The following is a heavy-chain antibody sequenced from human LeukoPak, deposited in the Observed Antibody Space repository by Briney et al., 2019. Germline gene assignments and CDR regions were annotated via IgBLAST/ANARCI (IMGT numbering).Heavy chain of an antibody. V-gene: IGHV3-33*01. J-gene: IGHJ4*02. Sequence: GGSLRLSCAASGFTFSSYGMHWVRQAPGKGLEWVAVIWYDGSNKYYADSVKGRFTISRDNSKNTLYLQMNGLRAEDTAVYYCAREGQLGYFDYWGQGTLVTVSS. CDR2: IWYDGSNK. D-gene: IGHD3-16*01. CDR3: AREGQLGYFDY. CDR1: GFTFSSYG.